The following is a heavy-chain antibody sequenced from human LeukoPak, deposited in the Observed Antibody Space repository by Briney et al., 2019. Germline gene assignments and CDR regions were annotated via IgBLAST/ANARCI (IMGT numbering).Heavy chain of an antibody. CDR3: ARELTGFDY. V-gene: IGHV6-1*01. D-gene: IGHD7-27*01. Sequence: SQTLSLTCALSGDIFSSNSAAWHWIRQSPSRGLEWLGRTYYRSKLYNDYAISVKNLITINADTSKNQFSLQLNSVTPEDTAVYYCARELTGFDYWGQGTLVTVSS. CDR1: GDIFSSNSAA. CDR2: TYYRSKLYN. J-gene: IGHJ4*02.